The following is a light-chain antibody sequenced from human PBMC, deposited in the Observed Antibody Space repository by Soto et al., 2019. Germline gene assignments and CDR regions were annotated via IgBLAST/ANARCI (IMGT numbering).Light chain of an antibody. CDR3: QSADSSTTFVV. CDR2: KDI. J-gene: IGLJ2*01. V-gene: IGLV3-25*03. Sequence: SYELTQPPSVSVSPGQTARITCSGDALSKQYVHWYQQKPGQAPVMVMYKDIVRPSGIPERFSGSTSGTTVTLAINGVQAEDEANYFCQSADSSTTFVVFGGGTKLTVL. CDR1: ALSKQY.